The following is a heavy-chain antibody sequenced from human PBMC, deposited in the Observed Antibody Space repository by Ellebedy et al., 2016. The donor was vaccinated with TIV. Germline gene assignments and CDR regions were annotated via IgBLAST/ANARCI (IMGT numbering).Heavy chain of an antibody. V-gene: IGHV4-39*07. D-gene: IGHD4-17*01. J-gene: IGHJ4*02. Sequence: MPSETLSLTCTVSGGSISSSSYYWGLIRQPPGKGLEWIGSIYYSGSTYYNPSLKSRVTISVDTSKNQFSLKLSSVTAADTAVYYCARDINGDYSFDYWGQGTLVTVSS. CDR2: IYYSGST. CDR1: GGSISSSSYY. CDR3: ARDINGDYSFDY.